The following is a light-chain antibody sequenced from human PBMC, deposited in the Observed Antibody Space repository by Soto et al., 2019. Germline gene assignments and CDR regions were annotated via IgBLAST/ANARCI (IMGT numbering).Light chain of an antibody. CDR1: QSVSSSY. Sequence: EIVLTLYPGTLSLSPGERATRSCRASQSVSSSYLAWYQQKPGQAPRLLIYGASTRATGIPARFSGSGSGTESTLTIGSLQSEDCAVAYCQQYNNWPPLTFGGGTKVDIK. J-gene: IGKJ4*01. CDR2: GAS. CDR3: QQYNNWPPLT. V-gene: IGKV3-15*01.